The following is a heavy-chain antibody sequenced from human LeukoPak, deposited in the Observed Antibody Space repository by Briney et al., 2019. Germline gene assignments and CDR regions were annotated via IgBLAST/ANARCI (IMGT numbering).Heavy chain of an antibody. Sequence: PSQTLSLTCTVSGGSISSGGYYWSWIRQHPGKGLEWIGYIYYSGSTYYNPSLKSRVTISVDTSKNRFSLKLSSVTAADTAVYYCARGDDSSGPGSTYYFDYWGQGTLVTVSS. CDR3: ARGDDSSGPGSTYYFDY. CDR2: IYYSGST. V-gene: IGHV4-31*03. J-gene: IGHJ4*02. CDR1: GGSISSGGYY. D-gene: IGHD3-22*01.